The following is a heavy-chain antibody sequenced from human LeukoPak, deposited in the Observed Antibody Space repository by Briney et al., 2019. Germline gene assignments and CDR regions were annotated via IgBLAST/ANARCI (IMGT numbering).Heavy chain of an antibody. CDR1: GYTFTSYY. V-gene: IGHV1-46*01. D-gene: IGHD6-19*01. J-gene: IGHJ4*02. CDR3: ARGGRLAVAAPMGY. Sequence: ASVKVSCKASGYTFTSYYMHWVRQAPGQGLEWMGIINPSGGSTSYAQKFQGRVTMTRDTSISTAYMELSRLRSDDTAMYYCARGGRLAVAAPMGYWGQGTLVTVSS. CDR2: INPSGGST.